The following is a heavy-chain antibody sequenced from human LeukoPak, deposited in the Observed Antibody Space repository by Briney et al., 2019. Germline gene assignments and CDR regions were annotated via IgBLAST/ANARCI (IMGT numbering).Heavy chain of an antibody. D-gene: IGHD1-26*01. CDR1: GGSISSSSYY. CDR3: ARHSRSTWELPY. Sequence: PSETLSLTCTVSGGSISSSSYYWGWIRQPPGKGLEWIGSIYYSGSTYYNPSLKSRVTISVDTSKNQFSLNLSSVTAADTAVYYCARHSRSTWELPYWGQGTLVTVSS. CDR2: IYYSGST. V-gene: IGHV4-39*01. J-gene: IGHJ4*02.